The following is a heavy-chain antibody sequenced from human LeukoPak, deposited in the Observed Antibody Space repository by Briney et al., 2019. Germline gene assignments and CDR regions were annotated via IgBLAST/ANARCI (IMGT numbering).Heavy chain of an antibody. V-gene: IGHV3-30*18. J-gene: IGHJ4*02. CDR1: GFTFSVYG. CDR3: AKVRMRGWPY. Sequence: GGSLRLSCAASGFTFSVYGMHWVRQGPGKGLEWVALISHDGSNKNYTDSVKGRFAISRDNSKNTVYLQMNSLRPEDMAVYYCAKVRMRGWPYWGQGTLVTVSS. D-gene: IGHD6-19*01. CDR2: ISHDGSNK.